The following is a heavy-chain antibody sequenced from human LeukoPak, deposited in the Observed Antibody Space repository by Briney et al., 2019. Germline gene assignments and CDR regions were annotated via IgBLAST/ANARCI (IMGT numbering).Heavy chain of an antibody. J-gene: IGHJ4*02. CDR3: ARHRGRDDFDY. Sequence: SETLSLTCTVSGGSISSGGYYWSWIRQHPGKGLEWIGYIDYSGSTYYNPSLKSRVTISVDTSKNQFSLKLSSVTAADTAVYYCARHRGRDDFDYWGQGTLVTVSS. CDR2: IDYSGST. CDR1: GGSISSGGYY. D-gene: IGHD2-21*02. V-gene: IGHV4-31*03.